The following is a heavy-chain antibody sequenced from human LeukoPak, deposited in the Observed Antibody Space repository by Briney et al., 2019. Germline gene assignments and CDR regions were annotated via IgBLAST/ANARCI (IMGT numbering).Heavy chain of an antibody. Sequence: GGSLRLSCAASGFTFSSYGMHWVRQAPGKGLEWVAVISYDGSNKYYADSVKGRFTISRDNSKNTLYLQMNSLRAEDTAVYYCAKDKRLQIGYFDYWGQGTLVTVSS. CDR2: ISYDGSNK. D-gene: IGHD4-11*01. CDR3: AKDKRLQIGYFDY. V-gene: IGHV3-30*18. J-gene: IGHJ4*02. CDR1: GFTFSSYG.